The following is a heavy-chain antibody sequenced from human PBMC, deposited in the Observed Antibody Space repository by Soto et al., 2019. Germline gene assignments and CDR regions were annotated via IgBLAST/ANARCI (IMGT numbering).Heavy chain of an antibody. J-gene: IGHJ4*02. Sequence: PEGSLRLSCAASGFTFNIYGMHWVRQAPDKGLEWVALISYDGSNQYYADSVKGRFTISRGNSKNTLFLQMNSLRADDTAVYYCAKDQASGQGSFDSWGQGTLVTVSS. CDR1: GFTFNIYG. V-gene: IGHV3-30*18. CDR3: AKDQASGQGSFDS. CDR2: ISYDGSNQ.